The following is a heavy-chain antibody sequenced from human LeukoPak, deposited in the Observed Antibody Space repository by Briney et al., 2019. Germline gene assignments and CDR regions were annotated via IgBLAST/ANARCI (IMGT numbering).Heavy chain of an antibody. CDR2: ISSSSSGI. CDR1: GFTFSTYS. CDR3: ARPSGYTSGWFGY. J-gene: IGHJ4*02. D-gene: IGHD6-19*01. V-gene: IGHV3-48*02. Sequence: TGGSLRLSCAASGFTFSTYSMNGVRQAPGKGLEWVSHISSSSSGIYYTDSVKGRFTISRDNAKNSLYLQMNSLRDEDTAVYYCARPSGYTSGWFGYWGQGTLVTVSS.